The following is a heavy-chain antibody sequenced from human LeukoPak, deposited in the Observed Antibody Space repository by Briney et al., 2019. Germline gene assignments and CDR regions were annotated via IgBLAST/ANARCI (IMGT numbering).Heavy chain of an antibody. V-gene: IGHV4-4*07. CDR3: AKTSFWDGSGHYYYMDV. CDR1: GGSISSYY. Sequence: SETLSLTCTVSGGSISSYYWSWIRQPAGKGLEWIGRIYTSGSTNYNPSLKSRVTMSVDTSKNQFSLKLSSVTAADTAVYYCAKTSFWDGSGHYYYMDVWGKGTSVTVSS. CDR2: IYTSGST. D-gene: IGHD3-3*01. J-gene: IGHJ6*03.